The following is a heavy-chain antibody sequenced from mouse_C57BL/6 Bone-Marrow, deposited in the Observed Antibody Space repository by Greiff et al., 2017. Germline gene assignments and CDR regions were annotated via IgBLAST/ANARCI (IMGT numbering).Heavy chain of an antibody. CDR1: GFTFSSYA. D-gene: IGHD4-1*01. J-gene: IGHJ4*01. Sequence: EVQVVESGGGLVKPGGSLKLSCAASGFTFSSYAMSWVRQTPEKRLEWVATISDGGSYTYYPDNVKGRFTISRDTAKNNLYLQMSHLKSEDTALXYCARMTGVYAMDYWGQGTSVTVSS. CDR2: ISDGGSYT. CDR3: ARMTGVYAMDY. V-gene: IGHV5-4*01.